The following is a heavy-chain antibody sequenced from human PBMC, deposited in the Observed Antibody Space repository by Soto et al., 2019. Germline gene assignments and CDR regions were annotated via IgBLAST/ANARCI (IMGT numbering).Heavy chain of an antibody. CDR2: ISPDGSQK. D-gene: IGHD3-22*01. V-gene: IGHV3-7*01. CDR3: ARPTYYYDSSGPPAY. CDR1: ECTCSSLW. J-gene: IGHJ4*02. Sequence: GGSLRFSCAVSECTCSSLWSTWVRQDTGKGLEFLANISPDGSQKYYVDSVKGRFTISRDNAENSLYLQMNSLRAEDTAVYYCARPTYYYDSSGPPAYWGQGTLVTVSS.